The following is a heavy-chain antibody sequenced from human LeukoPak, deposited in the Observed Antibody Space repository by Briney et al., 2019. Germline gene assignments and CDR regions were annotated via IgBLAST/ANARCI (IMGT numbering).Heavy chain of an antibody. Sequence: SQTLSLTCAISGDSVSSNSAAWNWIRQSPSRGLEWLGRTYYRSKWYNDYAVSVKSRITINPDTSKNQFSLQLDSVTPEDTAVYYCARGIADTERRAELPGWFDPWGQGTLVTVSS. J-gene: IGHJ5*02. D-gene: IGHD6-13*01. CDR2: TYYRSKWYN. CDR3: ARGIADTERRAELPGWFDP. V-gene: IGHV6-1*01. CDR1: GDSVSSNSAA.